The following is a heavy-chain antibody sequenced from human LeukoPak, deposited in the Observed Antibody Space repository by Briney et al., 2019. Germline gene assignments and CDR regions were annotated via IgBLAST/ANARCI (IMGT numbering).Heavy chain of an antibody. CDR1: GFIFSPYA. V-gene: IGHV3-64D*06. D-gene: IGHD6-13*01. CDR3: VKDRWVDH. Sequence: PGGSLRLSCSASGFIFSPYAMHWVRQAPGKGLEYVSSISSEGKTTYYADSVKGRFTISRDNSKNTLYLQMSSLRPEDTAVYYCVKDRWVDHWGQGTLVTVFS. CDR2: ISSEGKTT. J-gene: IGHJ4*02.